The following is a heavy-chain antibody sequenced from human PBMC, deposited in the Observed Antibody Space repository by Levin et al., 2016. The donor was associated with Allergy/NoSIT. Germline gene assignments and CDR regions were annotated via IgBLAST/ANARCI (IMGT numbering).Heavy chain of an antibody. Sequence: SETLSLTCTVSGGYLSDYHWSWIRQSPGKGLECIGYIHYSGSTNYKSSLKSRVTMSLDTSKRQFSLSLSSVTAADTATYYCARRAGYYRGSGDFFDYWGLGTLVTVSS. CDR1: GGYLSDYH. J-gene: IGHJ4*02. CDR2: IHYSGST. D-gene: IGHD5-12*01. V-gene: IGHV4-59*08. CDR3: ARRAGYYRGSGDFFDY.